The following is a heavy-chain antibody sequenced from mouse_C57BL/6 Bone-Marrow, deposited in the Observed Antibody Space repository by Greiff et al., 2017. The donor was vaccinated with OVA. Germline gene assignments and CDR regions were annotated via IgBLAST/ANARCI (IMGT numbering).Heavy chain of an antibody. V-gene: IGHV1-52*01. J-gene: IGHJ2*01. D-gene: IGHD2-2*01. CDR2: IDPSDSET. Sequence: QVQLQQPGAELVRPGSSVKLSCKASGYTFTSYWMHWVKQRPIQGLEWIGNIDPSDSETHYNQKFKDKATLTVDKSSSTAYMQLSSLTSEDSAVYYCAREMVTTEELDYWGQGTTLTVSS. CDR1: GYTFTSYW. CDR3: AREMVTTEELDY.